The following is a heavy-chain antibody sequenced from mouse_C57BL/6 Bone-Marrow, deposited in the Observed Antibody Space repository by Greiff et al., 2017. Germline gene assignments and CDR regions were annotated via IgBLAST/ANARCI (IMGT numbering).Heavy chain of an antibody. CDR2: IHPNSGST. V-gene: IGHV1-64*01. CDR3: SSGIYYDYDDAMDY. D-gene: IGHD2-4*01. Sequence: QVQLQQPGAELVKPGASVKLSCKASGYTFTSYWMHWVKQRPGQGLEWIGMIHPNSGSTNYNEKFKSKATLTVDKSSSTAYMQLSSLTSEDSAVYYCSSGIYYDYDDAMDYWGQGTSVTVSS. J-gene: IGHJ4*01. CDR1: GYTFTSYW.